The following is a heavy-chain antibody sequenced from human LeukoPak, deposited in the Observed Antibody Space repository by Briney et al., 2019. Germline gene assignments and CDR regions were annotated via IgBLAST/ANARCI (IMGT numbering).Heavy chain of an antibody. CDR3: ASGYTYGYVQSFDY. CDR1: GFAFSDHY. D-gene: IGHD5-18*01. V-gene: IGHV3-11*01. J-gene: IGHJ4*02. Sequence: GGSLRLSCAASGFAFSDHYMSWIRQAPGKGLEWVSYISNSADTIYYADSVKGRFTISRHNAKRSVFLHMSSLRAEDTAVYYCASGYTYGYVQSFDYWGQGTLVTVSS. CDR2: ISNSADTI.